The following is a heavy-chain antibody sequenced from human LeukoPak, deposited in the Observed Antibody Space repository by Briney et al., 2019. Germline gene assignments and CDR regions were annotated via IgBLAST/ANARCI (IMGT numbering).Heavy chain of an antibody. CDR1: GFSFSTYA. CDR2: VSGSGDTT. J-gene: IGHJ4*02. Sequence: GGSLRLSCAASGFSFSTYAMTWVRQAPGKGLEWVSSVSGSGDTTYYADSVKGRFTISRDNSKNTLYLQMNSLRAEDTAVYYCARYSSSSIFDYWGQGTLVTVSS. CDR3: ARYSSSSIFDY. V-gene: IGHV3-23*01. D-gene: IGHD6-6*01.